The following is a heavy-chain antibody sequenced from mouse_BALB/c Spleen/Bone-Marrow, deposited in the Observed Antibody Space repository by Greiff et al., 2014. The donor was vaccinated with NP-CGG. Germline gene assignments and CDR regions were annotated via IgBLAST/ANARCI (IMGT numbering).Heavy chain of an antibody. CDR1: DHTFTTYW. J-gene: IGHJ3*01. Sequence: QVQLKESGAELAKPGASVKMSCKASDHTFTTYWMHWVKQRPGQGLEWIGYIDPRTGYTEYNQKFKDKATLTADKSSNIAYMQLTSLTSEDSAVHYCARYWDTYWGQGTLVTVSA. D-gene: IGHD3-3*01. CDR2: IDPRTGYT. CDR3: ARYWDTY. V-gene: IGHV1-7*01.